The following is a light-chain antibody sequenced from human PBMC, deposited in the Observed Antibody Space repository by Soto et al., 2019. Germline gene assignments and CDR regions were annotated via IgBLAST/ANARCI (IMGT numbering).Light chain of an antibody. CDR3: QQYYSTPYS. V-gene: IGKV4-1*01. CDR1: QTILYSSNNKNH. Sequence: DIVMTQSPESLAVSLGERATINCKSSQTILYSSNNKNHLAWYQQRPGQPPKLLIHWASTRESGVPDRFSGSGSGTDFTLTISSLQAEDVAVYYCQQYYSTPYSFGQGTKLEI. J-gene: IGKJ2*01. CDR2: WAS.